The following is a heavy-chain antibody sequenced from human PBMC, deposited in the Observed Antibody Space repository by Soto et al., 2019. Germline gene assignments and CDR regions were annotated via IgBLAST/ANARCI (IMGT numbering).Heavy chain of an antibody. V-gene: IGHV1-18*01. CDR1: GYTFTSYG. CDR3: AREFVVVPAAIPVAPYYYYYYMDV. D-gene: IGHD2-2*02. CDR2: ISAYNGNT. Sequence: ASVKVSCKASGYTFTSYGISWVRQAPGQGLEWMGWISAYNGNTNYAQKLQGRVTMTTDTSTSTAYMELRSLRSDDTAVYYYAREFVVVPAAIPVAPYYYYYYMDVWGKGTTVTVSS. J-gene: IGHJ6*03.